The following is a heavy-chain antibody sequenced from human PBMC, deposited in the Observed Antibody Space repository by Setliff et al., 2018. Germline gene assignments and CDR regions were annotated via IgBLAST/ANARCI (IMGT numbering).Heavy chain of an antibody. CDR2: SSTSGCT. CDR3: ARMGTDYIMTRVNSYQYYFYMDV. CDR1: GGSISGDS. D-gene: IGHD5-18*01. V-gene: IGHV4-4*08. J-gene: IGHJ6*03. Sequence: PSETLSLTCTVSGGSISGDSWSWIRQPPGKGLEWIGYSSTSGCTNCNPSLKSRVTISVDTSKNQFSLKLNSMTAADTAVYYCARMGTDYIMTRVNSYQYYFYMDVWGKGTTVTVSS.